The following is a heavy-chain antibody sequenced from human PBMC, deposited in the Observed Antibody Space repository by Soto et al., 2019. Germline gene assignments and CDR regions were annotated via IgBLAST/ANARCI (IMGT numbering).Heavy chain of an antibody. CDR1: ALTVSLYG. D-gene: IGHD3-3*01. Sequence: GGSLRLSCAASALTVSLYGIQWVRQAPGKGLDWVAFISNDGGTQYYADSVKGRFSISRDNSMNTVDLHMNSLRAEDTAIYYCARDIWSGNYKWFDSWGQGTLVTVSS. V-gene: IGHV3-30*03. CDR3: ARDIWSGNYKWFDS. J-gene: IGHJ5*01. CDR2: ISNDGGTQ.